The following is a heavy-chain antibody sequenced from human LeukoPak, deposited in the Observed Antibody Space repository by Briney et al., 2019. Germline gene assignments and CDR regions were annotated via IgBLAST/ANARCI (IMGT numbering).Heavy chain of an antibody. CDR3: ARGSRDGYNPFDY. J-gene: IGHJ4*02. V-gene: IGHV1-69*01. CDR1: GGTFSSYA. Sequence: SVKVSCKASGGTFSSYAISWVRQAPGQGLEWMGGIIPIFGTANYAQKFQGRVTITADESTSTAYIELSSLRSEDTAVYYCARGSRDGYNPFDYWGQGTLVTVSS. D-gene: IGHD5-24*01. CDR2: IIPIFGTA.